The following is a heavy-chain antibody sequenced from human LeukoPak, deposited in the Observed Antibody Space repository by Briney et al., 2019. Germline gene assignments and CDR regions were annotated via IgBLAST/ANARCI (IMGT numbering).Heavy chain of an antibody. Sequence: SVKVSCKASGGTFSSYAISWVRQAPGQGLEWMGGIIPIFGTANYAQKFQGRVTITADESTSTAYMELSSLRSEDTAVYYCARGECPTVTSEYYFDYWGQGTLVTVSS. CDR2: IIPIFGTA. V-gene: IGHV1-69*13. J-gene: IGHJ4*02. D-gene: IGHD4-17*01. CDR3: ARGECPTVTSEYYFDY. CDR1: GGTFSSYA.